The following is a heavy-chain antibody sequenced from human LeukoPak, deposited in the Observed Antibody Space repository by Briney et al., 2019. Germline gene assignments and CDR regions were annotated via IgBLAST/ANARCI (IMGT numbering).Heavy chain of an antibody. D-gene: IGHD1-1*01. CDR1: GDSISGYY. CDR2: IYYSGST. Sequence: PSETLSLTCTVSGDSISGYYWNWIRQSPGKRLEWLGYIYYSGSTNYNPSLKSRVTISLDTSKNQFSLKLTSVTAADTAAYYCARAQLNLLVDFGMDVWGRGTTVTVSS. J-gene: IGHJ6*02. CDR3: ARAQLNLLVDFGMDV. V-gene: IGHV4-59*01.